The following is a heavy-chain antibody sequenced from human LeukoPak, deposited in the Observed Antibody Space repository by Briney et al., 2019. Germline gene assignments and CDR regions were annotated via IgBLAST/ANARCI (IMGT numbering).Heavy chain of an antibody. CDR3: ARGPSGYHNT. D-gene: IGHD5-12*01. J-gene: IGHJ4*02. Sequence: SETLSLTCTVSGYFIRSGFYWGWIRQPPGKGLEWIGSFYHSGSTYYNPSLESRVTISLDTSKNQLSLKLTSVTAADTAVYYCARGPSGYHNTGGQGTLVTVSS. V-gene: IGHV4-38-2*02. CDR2: FYHSGST. CDR1: GYFIRSGFY.